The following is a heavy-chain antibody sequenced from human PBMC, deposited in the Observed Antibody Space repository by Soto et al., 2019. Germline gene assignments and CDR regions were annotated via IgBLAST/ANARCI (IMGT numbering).Heavy chain of an antibody. CDR3: ARDGYDGSGSPYPAY. D-gene: IGHD3-10*01. Sequence: SETLSLTXSVSGGSMSEYFWSWIRQSPGKGLEWIGYIYYLGSTDYNPSLKSRVTISVDTSKRQFSLRLTSVTAADTAVYYCARDGYDGSGSPYPAYWGPGTQVTVS. J-gene: IGHJ4*02. V-gene: IGHV4-59*01. CDR1: GGSMSEYF. CDR2: IYYLGST.